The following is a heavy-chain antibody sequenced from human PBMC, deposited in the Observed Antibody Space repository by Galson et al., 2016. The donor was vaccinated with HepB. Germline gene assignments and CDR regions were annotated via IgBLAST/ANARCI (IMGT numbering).Heavy chain of an antibody. Sequence: SLRLSCAASGFAFRGYGMSWVRQAPGKGLAWVSTISDDGGDTYHADSVKGRFSISRDNSKSTLYLQMNSLRAEDTAVYYCTTGDYSNFRPGLGVDYWGQGTLVTVSS. D-gene: IGHD4-11*01. J-gene: IGHJ4*02. CDR1: GFAFRGYG. CDR2: ISDDGGDT. CDR3: TTGDYSNFRPGLGVDY. V-gene: IGHV3-23*01.